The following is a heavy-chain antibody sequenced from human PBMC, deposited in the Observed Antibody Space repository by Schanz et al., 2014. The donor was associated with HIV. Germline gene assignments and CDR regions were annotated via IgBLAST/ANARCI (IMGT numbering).Heavy chain of an antibody. J-gene: IGHJ3*02. Sequence: HLAESGGGVVQPGKSLRLSCAASGFTFSGYGMHWVRQAPGKGLEWVAVISYDGSNKYYADSVKGRFTISRDNSKNTLYLQMNSLRAEDTAVYYCAKDGSWEAFDVFDIWGQGTMVTVSS. CDR1: GFTFSGYG. V-gene: IGHV3-30*18. CDR3: AKDGSWEAFDVFDI. D-gene: IGHD1-26*01. CDR2: ISYDGSNK.